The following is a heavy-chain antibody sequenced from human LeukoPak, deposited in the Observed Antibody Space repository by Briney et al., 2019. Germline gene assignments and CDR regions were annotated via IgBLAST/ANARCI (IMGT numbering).Heavy chain of an antibody. D-gene: IGHD3-3*01. CDR3: ARATDRSYDDFWSGYFSSFDY. V-gene: IGHV3-30*02. Sequence: GGSLRLSCAASGFTFSSYGMHWVRQAPGKGLEWVAFIRYDGSNKYYADSVKGRFTISRDNSNNTLYLQMNSLRAEDTAVYYCARATDRSYDDFWSGYFSSFDYWGQGTLVTVSS. J-gene: IGHJ4*02. CDR2: IRYDGSNK. CDR1: GFTFSSYG.